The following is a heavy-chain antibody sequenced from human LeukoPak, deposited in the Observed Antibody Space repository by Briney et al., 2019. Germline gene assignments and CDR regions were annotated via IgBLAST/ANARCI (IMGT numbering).Heavy chain of an antibody. J-gene: IGHJ4*02. CDR1: GITFSAYT. CDR3: ASDRSLIASLYYFDN. CDR2: ISGSGSYI. V-gene: IGHV3-21*01. D-gene: IGHD3-22*01. Sequence: GGSLLLSCAASGITFSAYTMNGGRQAPGEGGEGVSSISGSGSYIFYADSVKGRFTISRDNAKNSLYLQMNSLRAEDTAVYYCASDRSLIASLYYFDNWGQGTLVTVSS.